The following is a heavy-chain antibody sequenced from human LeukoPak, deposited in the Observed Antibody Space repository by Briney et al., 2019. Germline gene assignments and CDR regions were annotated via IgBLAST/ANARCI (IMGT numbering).Heavy chain of an antibody. D-gene: IGHD6-19*01. CDR3: ARQYSSGWHNWFDP. CDR1: GGTFSSYA. V-gene: IGHV1-69*13. CDR2: IIPIFGTA. Sequence: GASVKVSCKASGGTFSSYAISWVRQAPGQGLEWMGGIIPIFGTANYAQKFQGRVTITADESTSTAYMELSSLRSEDTAVYYCARQYSSGWHNWFDPWGQGTLVTVSS. J-gene: IGHJ5*02.